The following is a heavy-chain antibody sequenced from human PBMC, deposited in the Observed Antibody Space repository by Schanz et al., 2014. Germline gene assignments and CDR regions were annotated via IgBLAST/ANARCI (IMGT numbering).Heavy chain of an antibody. CDR2: IKNTFNSYTT. Sequence: EVQLVESGGGLVQPGGSLRLSCAASGFTFSSYAMSWVRQAPGKGLEWVARIKNTFNSYTTEYAASVKGRFSISRDDSKSSLYLQMNSLKTEDTAVYFCARAAYSHGLDVWGRGTTVTVSS. CDR1: GFTFSSYA. J-gene: IGHJ6*02. D-gene: IGHD3-16*01. V-gene: IGHV3-72*01. CDR3: ARAAYSHGLDV.